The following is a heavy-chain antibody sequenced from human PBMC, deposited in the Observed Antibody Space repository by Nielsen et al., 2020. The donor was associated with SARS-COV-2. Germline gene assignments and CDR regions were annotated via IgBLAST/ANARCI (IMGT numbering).Heavy chain of an antibody. Sequence: SETLSLTCTVSGGSISSGGYYWSWIRQHPGKGLEWIGYIYYSGSTYYNPSLKSRVTISVDTSKNQFSLKLSSVPAADTAVYYCASAAGWGWLHAIPPEFDYWGQGTLVTVSS. D-gene: IGHD5-24*01. J-gene: IGHJ4*02. CDR2: IYYSGST. V-gene: IGHV4-61*08. CDR3: ASAAGWGWLHAIPPEFDY. CDR1: GGSISSGGYY.